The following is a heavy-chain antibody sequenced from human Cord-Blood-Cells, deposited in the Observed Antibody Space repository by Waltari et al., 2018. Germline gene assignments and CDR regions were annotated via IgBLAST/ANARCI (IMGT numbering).Heavy chain of an antibody. D-gene: IGHD6-13*01. CDR2: IGTAGDT. V-gene: IGHV3-13*04. CDR3: ARSLAAGNRLGPYYYGMDV. Sequence: EVQLVESGGGLVQPGGSLRLSCAASGFTFSRYDMPWVRQATGNGLEWVSAIGTAGDTYYPGSVKGRFTISRENAKNSLYLQMNSLRAGDTAVYYCARSLAAGNRLGPYYYGMDVWGQGTTVTVSS. CDR1: GFTFSRYD. J-gene: IGHJ6*02.